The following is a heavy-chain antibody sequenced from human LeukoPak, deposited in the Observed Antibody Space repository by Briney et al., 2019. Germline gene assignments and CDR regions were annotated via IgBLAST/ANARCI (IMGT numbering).Heavy chain of an antibody. Sequence: ASVKVSCKASGYTFTSYAMHWVRQAPGQRLEWMGWINAGNGNTKYSQEFQGRVTITRDTSASTAYMELSSLRSEDMAVYYCARAYGDYVVGYYYYYMDVWGKGTTVTISS. D-gene: IGHD4-17*01. J-gene: IGHJ6*03. CDR2: INAGNGNT. V-gene: IGHV1-3*03. CDR1: GYTFTSYA. CDR3: ARAYGDYVVGYYYYYMDV.